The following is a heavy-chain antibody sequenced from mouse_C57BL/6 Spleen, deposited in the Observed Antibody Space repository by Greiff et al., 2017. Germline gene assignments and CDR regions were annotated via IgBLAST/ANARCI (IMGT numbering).Heavy chain of an antibody. V-gene: IGHV1-53*01. CDR2: INPSNGGT. Sequence: QVQLQQPGAELVKPGASVKLSCKASGYTFTSYWMHWVKQRPGQGLEWIGNINPSNGGTNYNEKFKSKATLTVDKSSSTAYMQLSSLTSEDSAVYYCARSGDYGGDWWYFDGWGTGTTVTVSS. D-gene: IGHD2-4*01. CDR1: GYTFTSYW. CDR3: ARSGDYGGDWWYFDG. J-gene: IGHJ1*03.